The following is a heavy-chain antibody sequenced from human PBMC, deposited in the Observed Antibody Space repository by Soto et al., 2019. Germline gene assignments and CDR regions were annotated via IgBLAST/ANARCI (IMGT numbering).Heavy chain of an antibody. CDR1: GYTFTSQN. Sequence: ASVKVSCKASGYTFTSQNMHWVRQAPGQGLEWMGVINPSIGTTTYAQKFQGRVTMTSDTSTSSVYMEVSSLRSEDTAVYYCISTFGARFDYWGQGTLVPVSS. J-gene: IGHJ4*02. CDR3: ISTFGARFDY. CDR2: INPSIGTT. D-gene: IGHD1-26*01. V-gene: IGHV1-46*03.